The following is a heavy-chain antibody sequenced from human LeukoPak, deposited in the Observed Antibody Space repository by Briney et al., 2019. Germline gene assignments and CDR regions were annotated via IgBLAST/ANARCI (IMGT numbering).Heavy chain of an antibody. CDR3: AKSEMYCNGGICYPYYYMDV. CDR1: GGTFSSYA. V-gene: IGHV1-69*13. CDR2: IIPIFGTA. D-gene: IGHD2-15*01. Sequence: ASVKVSCKASGGTFSSYAISWVRQAPGQGLEWMGGIIPIFGTANYAQKFQGRVTITADESTSTAYMELSSLRSEDTAVYHCAKSEMYCNGGICYPYYYMDVWGKGTTVTVSS. J-gene: IGHJ6*03.